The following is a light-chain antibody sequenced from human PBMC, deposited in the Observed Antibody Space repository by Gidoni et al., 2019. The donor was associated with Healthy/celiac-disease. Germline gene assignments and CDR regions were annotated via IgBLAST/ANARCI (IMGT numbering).Light chain of an antibody. CDR2: AAS. J-gene: IGKJ1*01. Sequence: DIQMTQSPSSLSASVGDRVTITCRASQSISSYLNWYQQKPGKAPKLLIYAASILQSGVPSRFSGSGSGTDFTLTISSLQPEDFATYYCQQSYSTPGAFGQGTKVELK. CDR3: QQSYSTPGA. V-gene: IGKV1-39*01. CDR1: QSISSY.